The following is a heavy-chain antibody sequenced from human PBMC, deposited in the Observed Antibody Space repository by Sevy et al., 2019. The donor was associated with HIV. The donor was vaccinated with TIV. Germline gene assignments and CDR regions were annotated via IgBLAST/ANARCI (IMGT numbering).Heavy chain of an antibody. Sequence: GGSLRLSCAASGFTFSSYWMHWVRQAPGKGPGWVSGVNSDGSSPNYADSVKGRFTMSRDSAKNTLYLQMNSLRAEDTAVYFCVAANTWQDYWGQGTLVTVSS. V-gene: IGHV3-74*01. CDR1: GFTFSSYW. CDR2: VNSDGSSP. D-gene: IGHD2-15*01. J-gene: IGHJ4*02. CDR3: VAANTWQDY.